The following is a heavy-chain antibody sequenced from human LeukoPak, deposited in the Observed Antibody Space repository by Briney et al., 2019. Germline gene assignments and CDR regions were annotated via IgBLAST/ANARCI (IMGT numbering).Heavy chain of an antibody. V-gene: IGHV3-33*08. CDR1: GFSFSSYG. CDR3: AREVVIVVEPAANTIDY. D-gene: IGHD2-2*01. Sequence: QPGRSLRLSCAASGFSFSSYGMHWVRQAPGKGLEWVARLVYDARSDYANSVKGRFSISRDDSKNTLFLDMSNLRVEDTALYYCAREVVIVVEPAANTIDYWGQGTRVTVSS. J-gene: IGHJ4*02. CDR2: LVYDARS.